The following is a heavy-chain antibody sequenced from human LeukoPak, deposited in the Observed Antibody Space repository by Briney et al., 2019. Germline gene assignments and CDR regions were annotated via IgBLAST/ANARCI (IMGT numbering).Heavy chain of an antibody. J-gene: IGHJ6*03. Sequence: SETLSLTCTVSGGSISSYYWSWIRQPPWKGLEGIGYIYYSGSTNYNPSLKSRVTISVDTSKYQFSLKLSSVTAADTAVYYCARAPDCSGGSCYSYYYYYMDVWGKGTTVTVSS. D-gene: IGHD2-15*01. CDR1: GGSISSYY. V-gene: IGHV4-59*01. CDR2: IYYSGST. CDR3: ARAPDCSGGSCYSYYYYYMDV.